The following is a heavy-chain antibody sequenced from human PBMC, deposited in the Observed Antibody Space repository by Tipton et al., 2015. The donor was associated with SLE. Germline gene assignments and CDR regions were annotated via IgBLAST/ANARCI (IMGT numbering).Heavy chain of an antibody. CDR1: GGSFSVHY. CDR3: GRLPTDY. V-gene: IGHV4-34*01. CDR2: IDHSRST. Sequence: TLSLTCAVYGGSFSVHYWSWSWIRQPPGKGLEWIGEIDHSRSTNYNPSLKSRVTISRDTSKNQFSLRLSSVTAADTAVYYCGRLPTDYWGQGTLVTVSS. D-gene: IGHD1-26*01. J-gene: IGHJ4*02.